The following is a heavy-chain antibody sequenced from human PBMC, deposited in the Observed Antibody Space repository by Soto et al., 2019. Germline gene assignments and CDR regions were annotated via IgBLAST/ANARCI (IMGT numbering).Heavy chain of an antibody. V-gene: IGHV3-33*01. D-gene: IGHD3-3*01. CDR3: ARYMVEWLLNKPSDFDY. Sequence: GGSLRLSCAASGFTFSSYGMHWVRQAPGKGLEWVAVIWYDGSNKYYADSVKGRFTISRDNYKNTLYLQMNSQRAEDTAVYYCARYMVEWLLNKPSDFDYWGQGTLVTVSS. CDR2: IWYDGSNK. CDR1: GFTFSSYG. J-gene: IGHJ4*02.